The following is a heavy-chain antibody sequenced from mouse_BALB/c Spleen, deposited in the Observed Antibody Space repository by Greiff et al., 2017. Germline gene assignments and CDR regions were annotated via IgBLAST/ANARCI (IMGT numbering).Heavy chain of an antibody. Sequence: VKLVESGPGLVAPSQSLSITCTVSGFSLTSYGVHWVRQPPGKGLEWLGVIWAGGSTNYNSALMSRLSISKDNSKSQVFLKMNSLQTDDTSMYYCARDKTNYLAYWGQGTLVTVSA. CDR3: ARDKTNYLAY. CDR2: IWAGGST. V-gene: IGHV2-9*02. D-gene: IGHD5-5*01. J-gene: IGHJ3*01. CDR1: GFSLTSYG.